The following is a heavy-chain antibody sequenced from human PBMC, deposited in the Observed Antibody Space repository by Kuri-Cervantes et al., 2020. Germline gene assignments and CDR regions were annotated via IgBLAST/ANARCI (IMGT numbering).Heavy chain of an antibody. Sequence: GGSLRLSCKASGGTFSSYAISWVRQAPGQGLEWMGWISAYNGNTNYAQKLQGRVTMTTDTSTSTAYMELRSLRSDDTAVYYCARMIAYGSGSRFREDVWGQGTTVTVSS. J-gene: IGHJ6*02. CDR2: ISAYNGNT. CDR3: ARMIAYGSGSRFREDV. CDR1: GGTFSSYA. D-gene: IGHD3-10*01. V-gene: IGHV1-18*01.